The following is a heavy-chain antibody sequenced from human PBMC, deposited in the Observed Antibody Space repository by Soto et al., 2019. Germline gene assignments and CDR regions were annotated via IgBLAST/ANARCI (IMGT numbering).Heavy chain of an antibody. CDR2: ISGSGGST. D-gene: IGHD6-19*01. CDR1: GFTFSSYA. V-gene: IGHV3-23*01. CDR3: AKVVAGPDMYYFDY. J-gene: IGHJ4*02. Sequence: GGSLRFSCAASGFTFSSYAMSWVRQAPGKGLEWVSAISGSGGSTYYADSVKGRFTISRDNSKNTLYLQMNSLRAEDTAVYYCAKVVAGPDMYYFDYWGQGTLVTSPQ.